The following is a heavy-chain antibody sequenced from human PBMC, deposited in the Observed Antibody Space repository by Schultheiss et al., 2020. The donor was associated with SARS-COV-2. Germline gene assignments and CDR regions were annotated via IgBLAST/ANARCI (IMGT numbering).Heavy chain of an antibody. CDR1: GFTFSSYW. CDR3: AKVERGAVANWFDP. Sequence: GGSLRLSCAASGFTFSSYWMHWVRQAPGKGLVWVSRINSDGSSTSYADSVKGRFTISRDNSKNTLYLQMNSLRAEDTAVYYCAKVERGAVANWFDPWGQGTLVTVSS. D-gene: IGHD6-19*01. J-gene: IGHJ5*02. CDR2: INSDGSST. V-gene: IGHV3-74*01.